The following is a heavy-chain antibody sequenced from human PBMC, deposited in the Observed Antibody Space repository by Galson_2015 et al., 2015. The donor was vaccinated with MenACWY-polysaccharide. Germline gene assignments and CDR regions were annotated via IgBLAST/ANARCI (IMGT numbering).Heavy chain of an antibody. CDR3: ARGGRAVSNRNWFDP. Sequence: TLSLTCTVSGDSITRGGYFWSWIRQHQGEGLEWIVSISYDGGTYYNPSLKCRVTISVDTPKNQFSLKLNSVTAADTAVYYCARGGRAVSNRNWFDPSGQGTLVTVSS. D-gene: IGHD3-16*01. J-gene: IGHJ5*02. CDR2: ISYDGGT. V-gene: IGHV4-31*03. CDR1: GDSITRGGYF.